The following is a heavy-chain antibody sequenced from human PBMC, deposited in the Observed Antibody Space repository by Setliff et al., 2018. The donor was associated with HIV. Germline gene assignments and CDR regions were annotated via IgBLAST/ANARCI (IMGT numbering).Heavy chain of an antibody. CDR2: MNPSVAGT. Sequence: GASVKVSCKASGYSFTKYYIHWVRQAPGQGLEWMGLMNPSVAGTLYAQRFQGRLTMTTDTSTSTVYMELSSLRSEDTAVYYCARDQTGVAAAAFGGGSAWSDEGFDIWGQGTMVTVSS. J-gene: IGHJ3*02. CDR1: GYSFTKYY. V-gene: IGHV1-46*01. CDR3: ARDQTGVAAAAFGGGSAWSDEGFDI. D-gene: IGHD6-13*01.